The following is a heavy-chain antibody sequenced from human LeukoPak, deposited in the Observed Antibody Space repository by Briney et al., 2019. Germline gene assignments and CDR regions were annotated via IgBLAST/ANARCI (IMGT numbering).Heavy chain of an antibody. Sequence: GGSLRLSCAVSGFSFYTYGIHWVRHAPGKGLEWVAVIWNDGSNKYYADSVKGRFTISRDNSKNTLYLQMNSLRTEDTAVYFCATEVKAAAGIDTGSYYYNGMDVWGQGTTVTVS. D-gene: IGHD6-13*01. CDR1: GFSFYTYG. J-gene: IGHJ6*02. CDR3: ATEVKAAAGIDTGSYYYNGMDV. V-gene: IGHV3-33*01. CDR2: IWNDGSNK.